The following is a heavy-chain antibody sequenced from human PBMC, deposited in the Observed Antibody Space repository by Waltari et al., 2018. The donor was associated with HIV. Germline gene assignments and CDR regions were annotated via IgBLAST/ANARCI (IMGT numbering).Heavy chain of an antibody. Sequence: HVQLQQWGAGLLKPSETLSLTCAFYVGSFSCYSWSWIRQPPGKGLEWSGEINHSGRTNYNTSLKSRVTISVDTAKNQFSLKLSSVTAADTAVYYCARGGIGVDYWGQGTLVTVSS. CDR1: VGSFSCYS. V-gene: IGHV4-34*01. CDR3: ARGGIGVDY. J-gene: IGHJ4*02. D-gene: IGHD1-26*01. CDR2: INHSGRT.